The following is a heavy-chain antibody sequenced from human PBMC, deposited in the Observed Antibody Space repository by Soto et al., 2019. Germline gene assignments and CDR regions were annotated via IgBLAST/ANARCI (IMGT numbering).Heavy chain of an antibody. D-gene: IGHD3-3*01. CDR1: GFTFSSYW. CDR2: INSDGSST. J-gene: IGHJ6*02. V-gene: IGHV3-74*01. CDR3: ARSASSSFYDFWETSYYYYGMDV. Sequence: GGSLRLSCAASGFTFSSYWMHWVRQAPGKGLVWVPRINSDGSSTSYADSVKGRFTISRDNAKNTLYLQMNSLRAEDTAVYYCARSASSSFYDFWETSYYYYGMDVWGQGTTVTVSS.